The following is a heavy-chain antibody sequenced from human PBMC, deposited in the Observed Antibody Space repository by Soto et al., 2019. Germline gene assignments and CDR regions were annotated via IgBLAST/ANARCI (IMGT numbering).Heavy chain of an antibody. V-gene: IGHV3-15*01. Sequence: EVQLVESGGGLVEPGGSLRLSCAASGFTFTNAWMSWVRQAPGQGLEWVGRIKTKTEGETTDYAAPVKGRFTVTRDDSRNTLYLQMNSLKTADTAVYYCTTLVRGYSYGDHWGQGTQVTVSS. CDR1: GFTFTNAW. CDR3: TTLVRGYSYGDH. J-gene: IGHJ4*02. CDR2: IKTKTEGETT. D-gene: IGHD5-18*01.